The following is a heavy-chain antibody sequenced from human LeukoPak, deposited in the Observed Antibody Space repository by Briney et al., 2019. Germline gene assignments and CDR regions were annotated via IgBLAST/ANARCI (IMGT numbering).Heavy chain of an antibody. J-gene: IGHJ4*02. CDR2: INHSGST. V-gene: IGHV4-34*01. Sequence: SETLSLTCAVYGGSFSGYYWSWIRQPPGKGLEWIGEINHSGSTNYNPSLKSRVTISVDTSKNQFSLKLSSVTAADTALYYCARGDYGDYGDYWGQGTLVTGSS. CDR1: GGSFSGYY. CDR3: ARGDYGDYGDY. D-gene: IGHD4-17*01.